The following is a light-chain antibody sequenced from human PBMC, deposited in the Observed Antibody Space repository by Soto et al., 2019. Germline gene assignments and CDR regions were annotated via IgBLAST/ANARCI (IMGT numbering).Light chain of an antibody. CDR1: QIVGTN. J-gene: IGKJ2*01. Sequence: EIVLTQSPATLSVSPGDRATLSCRASQIVGTNLAWYQQKPGQAPRLPMFGSSVRATGIPARFSGSGSGTEFTLTISSLRSEDFAVYYCQQYNNWPPEYTFGQGTKLEIK. V-gene: IGKV3-15*01. CDR2: GSS. CDR3: QQYNNWPPEYT.